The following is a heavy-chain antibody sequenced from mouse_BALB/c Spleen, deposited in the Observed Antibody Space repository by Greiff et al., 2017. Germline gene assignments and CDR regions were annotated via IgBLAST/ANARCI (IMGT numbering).Heavy chain of an antibody. J-gene: IGHJ3*01. Sequence: DVMLVESGGGLVKPGGSLKLSCAASGFTFSSYTMSWVRQTPEKRLEWVATISSGGSYTYYPDSVKGRFTISRDNAKNTLYLQMSSLKSEDTAMYYCTRRHYDYDWFAYWGQGTLVTVSA. V-gene: IGHV5-6-4*01. CDR1: GFTFSSYT. CDR2: ISSGGSYT. D-gene: IGHD2-4*01. CDR3: TRRHYDYDWFAY.